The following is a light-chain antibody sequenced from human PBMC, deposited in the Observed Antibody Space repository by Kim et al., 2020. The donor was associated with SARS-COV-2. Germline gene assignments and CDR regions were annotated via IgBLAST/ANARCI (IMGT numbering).Light chain of an antibody. J-gene: IGKJ1*01. V-gene: IGKV3-11*01. CDR2: DAS. CDR1: QSVNSY. CDR3: QQRGNWT. Sequence: LSLFQGERATLSRRASQSVNSYLAWYQHTPGQPPRLLIYDASIRATGIPARFSGSGSGTDFTLTISSLAPEDFAVYYCQQRGNWTFGQGTKVDIK.